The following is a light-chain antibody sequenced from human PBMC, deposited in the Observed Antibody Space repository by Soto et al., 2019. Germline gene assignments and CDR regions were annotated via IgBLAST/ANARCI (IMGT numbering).Light chain of an antibody. V-gene: IGKV3-15*01. J-gene: IGKJ4*01. Sequence: EIVLTQSPGTLSLSPGERATLSCRASQSVSSSYLAWYQQKPGQAPRLLIYDASVRATGIPARFSGSGSGTEFTLTISSLQSEDFAVYYCQQYNDWPLTFGGGTKVDI. CDR1: QSVSSSY. CDR3: QQYNDWPLT. CDR2: DAS.